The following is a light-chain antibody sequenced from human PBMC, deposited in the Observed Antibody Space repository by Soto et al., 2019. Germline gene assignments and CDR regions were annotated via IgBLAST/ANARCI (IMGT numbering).Light chain of an antibody. Sequence: IVMTQTPLSLPVAPGEPASISCRSSQSLFDTEDGGTYLDWYLHKPGQSPQLLIYTISYRASGVPVRFSGSGSGTDFTLNISRVEAEDVGTYYCMQRLDFPFTFGQGTKLEIK. CDR2: TIS. J-gene: IGKJ2*01. CDR3: MQRLDFPFT. CDR1: QSLFDTEDGGTY. V-gene: IGKV2-40*01.